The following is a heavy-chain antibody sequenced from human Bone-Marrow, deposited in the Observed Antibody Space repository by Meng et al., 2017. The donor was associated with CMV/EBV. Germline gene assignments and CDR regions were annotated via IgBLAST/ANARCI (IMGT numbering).Heavy chain of an antibody. Sequence: SETLSLTCTVSGGSISSYYWSWIRQPPGKGLEWIGYIYYSGSTNYNPSLKSRVTISVDTSKNQFSLKLSSVTAADTAVYYCAIGYCSSTSCYRGYGMDVWGQGTMVTVSS. CDR3: AIGYCSSTSCYRGYGMDV. D-gene: IGHD2-2*02. CDR2: IYYSGST. J-gene: IGHJ6*02. V-gene: IGHV4-59*01. CDR1: GGSISSYY.